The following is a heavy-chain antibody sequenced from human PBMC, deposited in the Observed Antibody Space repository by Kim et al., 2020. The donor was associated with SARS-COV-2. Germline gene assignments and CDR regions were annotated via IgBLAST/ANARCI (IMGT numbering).Heavy chain of an antibody. CDR3: ASDSGSGYY. D-gene: IGHD3-22*01. CDR2: GTE. V-gene: IGHV1-69*06. Sequence: GTENYARKFQGRVTITADKSTSTAYMELSSLRSEDTAVYYCASDSGSGYYWGQGTLVTVSS. J-gene: IGHJ4*02.